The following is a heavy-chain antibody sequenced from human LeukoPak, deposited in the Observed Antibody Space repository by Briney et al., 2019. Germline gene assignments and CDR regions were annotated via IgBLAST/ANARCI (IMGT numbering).Heavy chain of an antibody. D-gene: IGHD6-13*01. V-gene: IGHV4-34*01. CDR1: GGSFSGYY. CDR3: ARAVLAAAGTSTYAFDI. Sequence: SETLSLTCAVYGGSFSGYYWSWIRQPPGKGLEWIGEVNHSGSTNYNPSLKSRVTISVDTSKNQFSLKLSSVTAADTAVYYCARAVLAAAGTSTYAFDIWGQGTMVTVSS. CDR2: VNHSGST. J-gene: IGHJ3*02.